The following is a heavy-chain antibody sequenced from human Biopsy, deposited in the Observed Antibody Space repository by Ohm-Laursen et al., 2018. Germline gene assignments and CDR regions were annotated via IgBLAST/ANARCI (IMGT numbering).Heavy chain of an antibody. V-gene: IGHV1-2*02. J-gene: IGHJ4*02. CDR3: ARDLLEWSLPS. CDR2: IHPNSGDT. D-gene: IGHD3-3*01. Sequence: ASVKVSCKASGDAFLGYYLHWVRQAPGQGLEWMGSIHPNSGDTDFAQKFQGRVSMTRDTSVSTAYLELSSLRSDDTAIYYCARDLLEWSLPSWGQGTLVTVSS. CDR1: GDAFLGYY.